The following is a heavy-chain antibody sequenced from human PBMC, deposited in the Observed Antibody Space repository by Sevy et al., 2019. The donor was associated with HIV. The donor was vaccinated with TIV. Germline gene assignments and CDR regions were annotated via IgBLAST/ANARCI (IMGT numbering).Heavy chain of an antibody. CDR2: IGWKSGSV. V-gene: IGHV3-9*01. D-gene: IGHD3-10*01. CDR3: AKDLLPYGSGSYPLDY. J-gene: IGHJ4*02. Sequence: GGSLRLSCAASGFRFEDYGMHWVRRAPGKGLEWVSGIGWKSGSVGYAVSVKGRFTISRDNAKNLLYLQMNSLTSEDTALYYCAKDLLPYGSGSYPLDYWGQGTVVTVSS. CDR1: GFRFEDYG.